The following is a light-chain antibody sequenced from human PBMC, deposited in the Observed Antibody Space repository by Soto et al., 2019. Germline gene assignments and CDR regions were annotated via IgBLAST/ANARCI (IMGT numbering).Light chain of an antibody. Sequence: QAVVTQPPSVSAAPGQTVAISCSGSSSNIGRNYVSWYQHLPGKAPKLLISDNEKRPSGIPDRFSGSKSGTSATLGITGLQTGDEADYYCGTWDTSLSAHVFGGGTKLTVL. V-gene: IGLV1-51*01. CDR3: GTWDTSLSAHV. CDR1: SSNIGRNY. CDR2: DNE. J-gene: IGLJ2*01.